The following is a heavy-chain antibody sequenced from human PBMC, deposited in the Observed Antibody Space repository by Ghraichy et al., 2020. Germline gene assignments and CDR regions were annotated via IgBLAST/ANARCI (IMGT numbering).Heavy chain of an antibody. J-gene: IGHJ3*02. CDR2: IYYSGST. D-gene: IGHD3-10*01. CDR3: ARDNGYYYGSANYYDHAFDI. CDR1: GGSISHYY. Sequence: SETLSLTCTVSGGSISHYYWSWIRQPPGKGLEWIGYIYYSGSTDYSPSLKNRVTISVDASKNQFSLNLYSVTAADTAVYYCARDNGYYYGSANYYDHAFDIWGQGTMVTVSS. V-gene: IGHV4-59*01.